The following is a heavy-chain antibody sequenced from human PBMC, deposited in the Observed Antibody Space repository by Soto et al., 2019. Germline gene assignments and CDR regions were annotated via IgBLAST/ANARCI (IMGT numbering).Heavy chain of an antibody. CDR1: GYSFTDYW. CDR2: IYXRHSNX. Sequence: XXSLKISCKGSGYSFTDYWIGWVRQMPGXAPEWMGIIYXRHSNXRYSTYFQGQXXISVDESXXNAYTQWSSLKASETAMYYCACKEYHDNSGYIYWSQGTLVTVSS. V-gene: IGHV5-51*01. J-gene: IGHJ4*02. CDR3: ACKEYHDNSGYIY. D-gene: IGHD3-22*01.